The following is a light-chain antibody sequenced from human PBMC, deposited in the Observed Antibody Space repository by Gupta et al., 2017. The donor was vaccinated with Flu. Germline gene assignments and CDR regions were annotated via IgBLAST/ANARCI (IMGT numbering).Light chain of an antibody. J-gene: IGKJ4*01. CDR2: DAS. Sequence: PATLSLSPGERATLSCRASQSVSNSLAWYQQKPGQAPRLLIYDASNRATGIPARFSGSGSGTDFTLTIRSLEPEDFAVYYCQQRANWPLTFGGGTRVEIK. CDR3: QQRANWPLT. V-gene: IGKV3-11*01. CDR1: QSVSNS.